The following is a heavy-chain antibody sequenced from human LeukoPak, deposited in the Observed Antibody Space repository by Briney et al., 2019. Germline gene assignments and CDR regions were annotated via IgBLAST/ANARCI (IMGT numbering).Heavy chain of an antibody. Sequence: GGSLRPSCAASGFTFSNYAMSWARQAPGKGLEWVSAISGSGGSTYYADSVKGRFTISRDNSKNTLYLQMNSLRAEDTAVYYCAKGGGYCSGGSCGPWGQGTLVTVSS. V-gene: IGHV3-23*01. CDR2: ISGSGGST. CDR1: GFTFSNYA. D-gene: IGHD2-15*01. CDR3: AKGGGYCSGGSCGP. J-gene: IGHJ5*02.